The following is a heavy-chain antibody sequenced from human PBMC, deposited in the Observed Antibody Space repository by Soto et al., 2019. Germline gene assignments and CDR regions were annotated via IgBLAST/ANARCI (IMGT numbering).Heavy chain of an antibody. CDR3: ASRGVVTATSHWYFDL. CDR2: INSDGSST. Sequence: GGSLRLSCAASGFTFSNNWMHWVRQAPGKGPVWVSRINSDGSSTYYADSVKGRFTISRDNSKNTLYLQMNSLRAEDTAVYYCASRGVVTATSHWYFDLWGRGTLVTVSS. D-gene: IGHD2-21*02. CDR1: GFTFSNNW. J-gene: IGHJ2*01. V-gene: IGHV3-74*01.